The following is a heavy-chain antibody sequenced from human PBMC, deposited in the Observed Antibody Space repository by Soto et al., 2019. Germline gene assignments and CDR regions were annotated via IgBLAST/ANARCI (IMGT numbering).Heavy chain of an antibody. CDR3: TSLTGGAGYYGMDV. J-gene: IGHJ6*02. V-gene: IGHV3-15*07. D-gene: IGHD1-26*01. CDR1: GFTFTNAW. Sequence: GGSLRLSCAASGFTFTNAWMNWVRQAPGKGLEWVGRIKSNVDGATTDYAAPVKGRFTISRDDSKNTLYLQMDSLKTEDTAVYYCTSLTGGAGYYGMDVWGQGTTVTVSS. CDR2: IKSNVDGATT.